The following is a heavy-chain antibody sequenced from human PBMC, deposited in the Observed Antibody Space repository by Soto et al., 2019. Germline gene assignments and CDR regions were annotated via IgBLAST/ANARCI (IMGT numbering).Heavy chain of an antibody. CDR2: INPSGGST. J-gene: IGHJ4*02. CDR1: GYTFSTYY. D-gene: IGHD4-17*01. CDR3: ERYDYDGYYFVY. V-gene: IGHV1-46*01. Sequence: QVQLVQSGAEVKKPGASVKVSCKASGYTFSTYYMHWVRQAPGQGYEWMGIINPSGGSTTYAQKFQGRVTMIRDTSTTTVDMELSSLKSGDTVVYYCERYDYDGYYFVYWGQGTLVTVSS.